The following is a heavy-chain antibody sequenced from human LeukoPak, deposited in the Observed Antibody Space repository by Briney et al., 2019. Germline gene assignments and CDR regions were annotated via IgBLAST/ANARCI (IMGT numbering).Heavy chain of an antibody. Sequence: PSETLSLTCTVSGGSISSSSYYWGWIRQPPGKGLEWIGSIYYSGSTYYNPSLKSRVTISVDTSKNQFSLKLSSVTAADTAVYYCARALWHSSSWTHFDYWGQGTLVTVSS. CDR2: IYYSGST. D-gene: IGHD6-13*01. CDR1: GGSISSSSYY. CDR3: ARALWHSSSWTHFDY. V-gene: IGHV4-39*07. J-gene: IGHJ4*02.